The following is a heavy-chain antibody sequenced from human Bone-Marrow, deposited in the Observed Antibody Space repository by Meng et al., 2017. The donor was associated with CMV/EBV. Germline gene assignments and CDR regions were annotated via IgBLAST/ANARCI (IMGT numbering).Heavy chain of an antibody. CDR3: ARHWGDIVVVPAAELGFDP. J-gene: IGHJ5*02. Sequence: ASVKVSCKASGYTFTGYYMHWVRQAPGQGLEWMGWINPNSGGTNYAQKFQGRVTMTRDTSISTAYMELSRLKASDTAMYYCARHWGDIVVVPAAELGFDPWGQGTLVTVSS. V-gene: IGHV1-2*02. D-gene: IGHD2-2*01. CDR1: GYTFTGYY. CDR2: INPNSGGT.